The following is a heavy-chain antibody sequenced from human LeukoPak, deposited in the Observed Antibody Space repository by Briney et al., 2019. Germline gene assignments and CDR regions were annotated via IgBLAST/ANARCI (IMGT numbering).Heavy chain of an antibody. CDR1: GFTFSTYW. Sequence: GVLRLSCAASGFTFSTYWMHWVRQAPGKGLVWVSRINRDASSIAYADSVQGRFTISRDNAKNTLYLQMNSLRAEDTAVYYCAREGETYYYDSSGYPYFDYWGQGTLVTVSS. J-gene: IGHJ4*02. CDR3: AREGETYYYDSSGYPYFDY. CDR2: INRDASSI. D-gene: IGHD3-22*01. V-gene: IGHV3-74*01.